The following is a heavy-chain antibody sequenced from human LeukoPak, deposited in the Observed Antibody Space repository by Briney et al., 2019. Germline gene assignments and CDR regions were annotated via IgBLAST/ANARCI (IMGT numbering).Heavy chain of an antibody. J-gene: IGHJ4*02. Sequence: GGSLRLSCAAPGFTVSSNYMSWVRQAPGKGLEWVSVIYSGGSTYYADSVKGRFTISRDNSKNTLYLQMNSLRAEDTAVYYCARVNQWFGEYADYWGQGTLVTVSS. V-gene: IGHV3-53*01. CDR3: ARVNQWFGEYADY. CDR1: GFTVSSNY. D-gene: IGHD3-10*01. CDR2: IYSGGST.